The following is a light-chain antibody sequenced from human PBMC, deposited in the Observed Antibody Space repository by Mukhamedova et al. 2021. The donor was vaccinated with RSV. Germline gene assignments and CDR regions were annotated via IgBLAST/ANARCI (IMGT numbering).Light chain of an antibody. CDR3: QQTQTTPRT. V-gene: IGKV1-39*01. CDR2: SAA. Sequence: WYQRRVHGKAPKLLIHSAASLQSGVPVRFSGIGSGTDFTLTISSPQPEDFAVYFCQQTQTTPRTFGQGTKVDIK. J-gene: IGKJ1*01.